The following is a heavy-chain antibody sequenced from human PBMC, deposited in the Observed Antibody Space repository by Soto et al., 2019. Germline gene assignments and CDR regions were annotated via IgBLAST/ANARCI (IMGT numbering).Heavy chain of an antibody. V-gene: IGHV4-31*03. CDR1: GGSLSSGGYY. J-gene: IGHJ6*02. Sequence: QVQLQESGPGLVKPSQTLSLTCTVSGGSLSSGGYYWTWIRQHPGKGLEWIGYIYYSGSTSYNPSLKSRVTISLDTSKNQFSLKLSSVTAADTAVYYCARWLQFGSYYGMDVWGQGTTVTVSS. D-gene: IGHD5-12*01. CDR2: IYYSGST. CDR3: ARWLQFGSYYGMDV.